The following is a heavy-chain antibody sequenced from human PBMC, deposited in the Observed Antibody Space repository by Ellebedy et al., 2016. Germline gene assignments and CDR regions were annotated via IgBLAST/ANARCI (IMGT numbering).Heavy chain of an antibody. CDR2: IKSKTDGGTT. Sequence: GESLKISXVASGFTFSDAWMSWVRQAPGKGLEWVGRIKSKTDGGTTDYAAPVKGRFTISRDDSQNTLYLEMDVLRTEDTAVYFCTRAHCGGDCPGYNWFDPWGQGTLVTVSS. D-gene: IGHD2-21*02. CDR3: TRAHCGGDCPGYNWFDP. V-gene: IGHV3-15*01. CDR1: GFTFSDAW. J-gene: IGHJ5*02.